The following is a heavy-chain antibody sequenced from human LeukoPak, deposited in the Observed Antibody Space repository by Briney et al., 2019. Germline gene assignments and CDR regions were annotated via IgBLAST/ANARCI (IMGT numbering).Heavy chain of an antibody. J-gene: IGHJ6*02. CDR1: GFAFSSYG. Sequence: PGGSLRLSCAASGFAFSSYGMHWVRQAPGKGLEWVAIISNDGSNKHYADSVKGRFTVSRDNSENTLYLQMNSLRAEDTAVYYCAKDRTPVVPAFSGMDVWGQGTTVTVSS. D-gene: IGHD2-2*01. CDR2: ISNDGSNK. CDR3: AKDRTPVVPAFSGMDV. V-gene: IGHV3-30*18.